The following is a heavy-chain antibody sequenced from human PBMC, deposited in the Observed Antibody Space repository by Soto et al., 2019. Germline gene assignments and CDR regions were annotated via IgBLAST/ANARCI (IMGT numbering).Heavy chain of an antibody. Sequence: SVKVSCKASGVTFSSYAISWVRQAPGQGLEWMGGIIPIFGTANYAQKFQGRVTITADKSTSTAYMELSSLRSEDTAVYYCARLGGKNYYYYGMDVWGQGTTVTVSS. CDR3: ARLGGKNYYYYGMDV. CDR2: IIPIFGTA. J-gene: IGHJ6*02. CDR1: GVTFSSYA. V-gene: IGHV1-69*06.